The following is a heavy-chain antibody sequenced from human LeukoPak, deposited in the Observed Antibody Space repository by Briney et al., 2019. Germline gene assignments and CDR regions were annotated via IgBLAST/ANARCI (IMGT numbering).Heavy chain of an antibody. J-gene: IGHJ4*02. V-gene: IGHV1-18*01. CDR2: TSAYNGNT. Sequence: ASVKVSCKASGYTFTSYGISWVRQAPGQGLEWMGWTSAYNGNTNYAQKLQGRVTMTTDTSTSTAYMELRSLRSDDTAVYYCARDGRRWVGATTYSFDYWGQGTLVTVSS. CDR3: ARDGRRWVGATTYSFDY. CDR1: GYTFTSYG. D-gene: IGHD1-26*01.